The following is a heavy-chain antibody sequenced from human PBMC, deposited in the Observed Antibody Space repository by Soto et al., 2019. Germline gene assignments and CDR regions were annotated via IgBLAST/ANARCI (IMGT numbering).Heavy chain of an antibody. D-gene: IGHD3-3*01. CDR1: GGSISSSSYY. CDR3: ARYLTLRFLEWFSAWYDP. J-gene: IGHJ5*02. Sequence: SETLSLTCTVSGGSISSSSYYWGWIRQPPGKGLEWIGSIYYSGSTYYNPSLKSRVTISVDTSKNQFSLKLSSVTAADTAVYYCARYLTLRFLEWFSAWYDPWGQGTLVTVSS. V-gene: IGHV4-39*01. CDR2: IYYSGST.